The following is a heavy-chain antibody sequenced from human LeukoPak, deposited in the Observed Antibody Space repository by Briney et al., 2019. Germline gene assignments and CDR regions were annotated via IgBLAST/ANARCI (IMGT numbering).Heavy chain of an antibody. J-gene: IGHJ4*02. CDR2: INHSGST. V-gene: IGHV4-34*01. CDR3: ARLPPRLYYYDSVGVWRLDY. Sequence: SETLSLTCAVYGGSFSGYYWSWIRQPPGKGLEWIGEINHSGSTNYNPSLKSRVTISVDTSKNQFSLKLSSVTAADTAVYYCARLPPRLYYYDSVGVWRLDYWGQGTLVTVSS. CDR1: GGSFSGYY. D-gene: IGHD3-22*01.